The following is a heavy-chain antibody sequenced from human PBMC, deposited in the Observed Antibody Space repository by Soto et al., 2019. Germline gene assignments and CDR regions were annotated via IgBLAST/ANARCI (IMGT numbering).Heavy chain of an antibody. CDR2: IFPSDSDT. Sequence: GESLKISCRTSGYKFTSSWIAWVRQKPGKGLEWMGIIFPSDSDTRYSPTFQGQVTISADRSTSTVFLQWASLKASDTAVYFCARKDKSGYFNWFDPWGQGTLVTVSS. J-gene: IGHJ5*02. D-gene: IGHD3-22*01. CDR3: ARKDKSGYFNWFDP. CDR1: GYKFTSSW. V-gene: IGHV5-51*01.